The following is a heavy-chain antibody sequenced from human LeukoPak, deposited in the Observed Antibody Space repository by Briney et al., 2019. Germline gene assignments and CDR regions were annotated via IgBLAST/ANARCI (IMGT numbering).Heavy chain of an antibody. Sequence: ASVKVSCKASGYTFTSYYIHWVRQAPGQGPEWMGIIYPSGGSTTYAQKFLGRVTMTRDMSTSTVYMELSSLRSEDTAVYYCAIGYCRGGSCDDEPGDAFDIWGQGTMVAVSS. CDR3: AIGYCRGGSCDDEPGDAFDI. CDR1: GYTFTSYY. CDR2: IYPSGGST. D-gene: IGHD2-15*01. J-gene: IGHJ3*02. V-gene: IGHV1-46*01.